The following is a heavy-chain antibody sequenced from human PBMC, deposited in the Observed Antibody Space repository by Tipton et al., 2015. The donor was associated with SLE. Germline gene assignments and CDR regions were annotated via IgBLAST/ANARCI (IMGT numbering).Heavy chain of an antibody. J-gene: IGHJ6*03. CDR3: ARVSGSYLYYYYYYYMDV. V-gene: IGHV4-34*01. D-gene: IGHD1-26*01. CDR1: GGSFSGYY. CDR2: INHSGST. Sequence: TLSLTCAVSGGSFSGYYWSWIRQPPGKGLEWIGEINHSGSTNYNPSLKSRVTISVDTSKNQFSLKLSSVTAAGTAVYFCARVSGSYLYYYYYYYMDVWGKGTTVTVSS.